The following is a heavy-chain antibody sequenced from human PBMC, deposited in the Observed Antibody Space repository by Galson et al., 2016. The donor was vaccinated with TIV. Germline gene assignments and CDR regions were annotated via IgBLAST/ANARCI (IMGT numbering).Heavy chain of an antibody. CDR1: GFTFNNYA. V-gene: IGHV3-23*01. CDR2: NSGSGGIT. CDR3: AKRRNYGGDALES. D-gene: IGHD4-23*01. Sequence: SLRLSCAASGFTFNNYAMHWVRQAPGKGLEWVSGNSGSGGITYIAESVKGRFAISRDNSRDTLYLQLNSLRAEDTAVYYCAKRRNYGGDALESWGQGTMVTVSS. J-gene: IGHJ3*02.